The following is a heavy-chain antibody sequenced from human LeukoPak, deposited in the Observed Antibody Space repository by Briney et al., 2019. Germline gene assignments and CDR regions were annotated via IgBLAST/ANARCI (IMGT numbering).Heavy chain of an antibody. Sequence: PGPSLRLSCAASGLSFSTYWVHWVSQAPGKGLVWVSRINPDGSTTDYADSVKGRFTISRDNAMNTLYLQMNSLRAEDTAVYFCARDLRGNRDCWGQGTLVTVSS. CDR2: INPDGSTT. CDR3: ARDLRGNRDC. CDR1: GLSFSTYW. V-gene: IGHV3-74*01. D-gene: IGHD4-23*01. J-gene: IGHJ4*02.